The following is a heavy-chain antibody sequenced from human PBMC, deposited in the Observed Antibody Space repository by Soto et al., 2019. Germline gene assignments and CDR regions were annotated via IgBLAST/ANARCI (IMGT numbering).Heavy chain of an antibody. CDR1: GRTFRGYY. Sequence: SETLSLTCAVYGRTFRGYYWTWIRQSPEKGLEWIGEINHRGNTKDNPSLKSRVTISVDTSKNQFSLKLSTVTAADTAVYYCARGSEATAGTWYFDYWGQGMLVTVS. V-gene: IGHV4-34*01. D-gene: IGHD6-13*01. CDR3: ARGSEATAGTWYFDY. J-gene: IGHJ4*02. CDR2: INHRGNT.